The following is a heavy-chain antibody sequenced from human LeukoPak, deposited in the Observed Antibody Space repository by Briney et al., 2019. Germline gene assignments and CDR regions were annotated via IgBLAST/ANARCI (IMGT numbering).Heavy chain of an antibody. V-gene: IGHV3-73*01. CDR2: IRSKANSYAT. Sequence: PGGSLRLSCATSGFTFSGSAIHWVRQASGKGLEWVGRIRSKANSYATIDAASVKGRFTISKDDSKNTAYLQMNSLKTGDTAVYYCSTTYYYDSSEGYWGQGTLVTVSS. CDR3: STTYYYDSSEGY. D-gene: IGHD3-22*01. J-gene: IGHJ4*02. CDR1: GFTFSGSA.